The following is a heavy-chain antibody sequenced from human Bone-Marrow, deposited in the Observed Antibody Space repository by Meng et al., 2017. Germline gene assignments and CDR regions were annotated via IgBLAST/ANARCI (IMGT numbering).Heavy chain of an antibody. Sequence: GESLKISCAASGFTFSSYGMHWVRQAPGKGLEWVSYISSSGSTIYYADSVKGRFTISRDNAKNSLYLQMNSLRAEDTAVYYCARGCSGGSCYGGFDYWGQGTLVTVSS. CDR3: ARGCSGGSCYGGFDY. CDR1: GFTFSSYG. CDR2: ISSSGSTI. D-gene: IGHD2-15*01. V-gene: IGHV3-48*04. J-gene: IGHJ4*02.